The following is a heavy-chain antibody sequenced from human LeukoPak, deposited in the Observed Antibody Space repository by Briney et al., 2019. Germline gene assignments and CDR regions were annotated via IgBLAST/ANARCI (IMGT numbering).Heavy chain of an antibody. V-gene: IGHV3-30*03. CDR2: APHDRSSP. CDR1: GFRFNSHH. CDR3: ARQSLGASGPDH. J-gene: IGHJ4*02. D-gene: IGHD1-26*01. Sequence: GRSLRLSCAVSGFRFNSHHMHWVRQAPNKGLEWVAVAPHDRSSPSHAASVNGRFTISRDNSKDTLFLHMDSLRVDDTAIYYCARQSLGASGPDHWGQGVLVTVSS.